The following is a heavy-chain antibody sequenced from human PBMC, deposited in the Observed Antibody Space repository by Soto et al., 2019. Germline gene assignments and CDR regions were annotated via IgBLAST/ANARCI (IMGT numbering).Heavy chain of an antibody. CDR2: IYSGGST. J-gene: IGHJ6*02. V-gene: IGHV3-66*01. CDR1: GVTVSSNY. D-gene: IGHD2-2*01. CDR3: ARDMPLDGAPYYYYYYGMDV. Sequence: PGGSLRLSCAASGVTVSSNYMSWVRQAPGKGLEWVSVIYSGGSTYYADSVKGRFTISRDNSKNTLYLQMNSLRAEDTAVYYCARDMPLDGAPYYYYYYGMDVWGQGTTVTVSS.